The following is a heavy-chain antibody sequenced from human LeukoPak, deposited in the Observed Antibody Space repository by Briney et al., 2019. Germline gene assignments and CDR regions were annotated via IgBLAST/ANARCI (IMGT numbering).Heavy chain of an antibody. D-gene: IGHD3-3*01. CDR1: GFTFSSYS. CDR3: ARGGYTIFGVVVDAFDI. CDR2: ISSSSSTI. V-gene: IGHV3-48*01. J-gene: IGHJ3*02. Sequence: PGGSLRLSCAASGFTFSSYSMNWVRQAPGKGLEWVSYISSSSSTIYYADSVKGRFTISRDNSKNTLYLQMNSLRAEDTAVYYCARGGYTIFGVVVDAFDIWGQGTMVTVSS.